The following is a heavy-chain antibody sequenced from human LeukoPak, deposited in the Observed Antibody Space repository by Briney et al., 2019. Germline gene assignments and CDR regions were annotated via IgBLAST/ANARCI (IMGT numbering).Heavy chain of an antibody. V-gene: IGHV1-18*01. Sequence: ASVKVSCKASGYTFTSYGISWVRQAPGQGLEWMGWISAYNGNTNYAQKLQGRVTVTTDTSTSTAYMELRSLRSDDTAVYYCARDAYCSSTSCYATSTLQHWGQGTLVTVSS. J-gene: IGHJ1*01. D-gene: IGHD2-2*01. CDR3: ARDAYCSSTSCYATSTLQH. CDR1: GYTFTSYG. CDR2: ISAYNGNT.